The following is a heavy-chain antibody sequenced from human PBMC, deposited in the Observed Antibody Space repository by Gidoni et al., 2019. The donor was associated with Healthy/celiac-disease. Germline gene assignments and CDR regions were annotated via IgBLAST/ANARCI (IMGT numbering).Heavy chain of an antibody. CDR3: ARGIPDYYDSSGVYYFDY. V-gene: IGHV1-2*02. Sequence: QVQLVQPGAAVKKPGASVKVSCKASGYTFTGYYMHWVRQAPGQGLERMGWINHNSGGTNYAQKFQGRVTMTRDTSISTAYMELSRLRSDDTAVYYCARGIPDYYDSSGVYYFDYWGQGTLVTVSS. CDR2: INHNSGGT. D-gene: IGHD3-22*01. J-gene: IGHJ4*02. CDR1: GYTFTGYY.